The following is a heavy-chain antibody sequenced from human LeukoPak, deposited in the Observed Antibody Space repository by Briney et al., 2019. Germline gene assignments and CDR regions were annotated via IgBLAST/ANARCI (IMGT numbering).Heavy chain of an antibody. V-gene: IGHV4-31*03. CDR2: IYYSGSP. CDR3: ARGSHYNSGSNPHPFDY. J-gene: IGHJ4*02. CDR1: GGSISSGGYY. D-gene: IGHD3-10*01. Sequence: PSQTLSLTFTVSGGSISSGGYYWSWIRQHPGKGLEWIGYIYYSGSPYYIPSLKSRVTISLDTSKNQLSLKLTSVTAADTAIYYCARGSHYNSGSNPHPFDYWGQGTLVTVSS.